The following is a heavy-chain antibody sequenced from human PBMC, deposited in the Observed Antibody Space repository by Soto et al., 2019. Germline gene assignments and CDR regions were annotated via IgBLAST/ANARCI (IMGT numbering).Heavy chain of an antibody. Sequence: EVQLLESGGGLVQPGRSLRLSCAASGFTFSNYAMSWVRQAPGQGLDWVSAISGSGGTTYYADSVKGRFTISRDNSKNTLFRQMNSLGAEDAAVYYCAKFFVETGSNSGWPWSFHYWGQGTLVTVSS. CDR3: AKFFVETGSNSGWPWSFHY. V-gene: IGHV3-23*01. CDR2: ISGSGGTT. D-gene: IGHD6-25*01. J-gene: IGHJ4*02. CDR1: GFTFSNYA.